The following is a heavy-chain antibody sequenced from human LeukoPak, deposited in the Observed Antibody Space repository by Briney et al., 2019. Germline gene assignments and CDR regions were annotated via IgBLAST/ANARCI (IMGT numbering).Heavy chain of an antibody. J-gene: IGHJ5*02. D-gene: IGHD5-12*01. CDR1: GYTFSSYS. CDR2: ISSSSSYI. Sequence: GGSLRLSCAASGYTFSSYSMNWVRQAPGKGLEWVSSISSSSSYIYYADSVKGRFTISRDNAKNSLYLQMNSLRAEDTAVYYCARDFLDSGHGDWFDPWGQGTLVTVSS. CDR3: ARDFLDSGHGDWFDP. V-gene: IGHV3-21*01.